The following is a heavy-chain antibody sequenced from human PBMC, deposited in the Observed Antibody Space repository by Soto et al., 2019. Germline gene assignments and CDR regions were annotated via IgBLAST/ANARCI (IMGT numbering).Heavy chain of an antibody. CDR3: ARGSEDFYPGSRIFDF. V-gene: IGHV3-23*01. Sequence: EVQLLVSGGDLVQPGGSLRLSCVASGFTFGSRAMSWVRQAPGEGLEWVSTITDNGGDSKSADSVRGRFAISRDNSKNILYLQMNSLRAEDSAVYYCARGSEDFYPGSRIFDFWGRGTLVSVSS. CDR1: GFTFGSRA. J-gene: IGHJ4*02. CDR2: ITDNGGDS. D-gene: IGHD3-10*01.